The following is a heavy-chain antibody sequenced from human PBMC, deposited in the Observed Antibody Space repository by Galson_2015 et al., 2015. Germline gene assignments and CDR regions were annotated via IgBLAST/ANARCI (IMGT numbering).Heavy chain of an antibody. CDR3: ARITTENLLAYCGGDPNFDY. Sequence: PALVKPTQTLTLTCTFSGFSLSTSGMCVSWIRQPPGKALEWLALIDWDDDKYYSTSLKTRLTISKDTPKNQVVLTMTNMDPADTATYYCARITTENLLAYCGGDPNFDYWGQGTLVTVSS. V-gene: IGHV2-70*01. CDR1: GFSLSTSGMC. CDR2: IDWDDDK. J-gene: IGHJ4*02. D-gene: IGHD2-21*02.